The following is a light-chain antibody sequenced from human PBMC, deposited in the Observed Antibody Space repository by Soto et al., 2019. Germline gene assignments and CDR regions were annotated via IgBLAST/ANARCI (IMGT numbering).Light chain of an antibody. V-gene: IGKV4-1*01. J-gene: IGKJ2*01. Sequence: DIVMTQSPDSLAVSLGERATINCKSSQSVLYSSNNKNYLAWYQQKPGQPPKLLIYWASTRESGVSDRFSGSGAGTEFTLTISSLQAEDVAVYYCQQYYSTHTFGQGTKLEIK. CDR2: WAS. CDR3: QQYYSTHT. CDR1: QSVLYSSNNKNY.